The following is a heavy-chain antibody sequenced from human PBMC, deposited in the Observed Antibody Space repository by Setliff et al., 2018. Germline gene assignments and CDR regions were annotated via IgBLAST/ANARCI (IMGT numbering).Heavy chain of an antibody. Sequence: SETLSLTCTVSGGSISSGGYYWSWIRQHPGKGPEWIGYIYYSGSTSYYNPSLKSRVTISVDTSKNQFSLKLSSVTAADTAVYYCARGRAGHSGHWGQGTLVTVSS. CDR3: ARGRAGHSGH. D-gene: IGHD6-19*01. CDR1: GGSISSGGYY. J-gene: IGHJ4*02. V-gene: IGHV4-31*03. CDR2: IYYSGSTS.